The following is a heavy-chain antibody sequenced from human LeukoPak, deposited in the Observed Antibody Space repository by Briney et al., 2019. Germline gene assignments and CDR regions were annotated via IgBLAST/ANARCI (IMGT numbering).Heavy chain of an antibody. Sequence: PSETLSLTCIVSGGSINRYYWSWIRQPPGKGLEWIGYFDNSDSTNYNPSLKNRVTISEDTSKNQFALELRSVTAADTAIYYCARGKYSSGWYLDFWGQGTLVTVSS. CDR1: GGSINRYY. J-gene: IGHJ4*02. D-gene: IGHD6-19*01. CDR3: ARGKYSSGWYLDF. CDR2: FDNSDST. V-gene: IGHV4-59*01.